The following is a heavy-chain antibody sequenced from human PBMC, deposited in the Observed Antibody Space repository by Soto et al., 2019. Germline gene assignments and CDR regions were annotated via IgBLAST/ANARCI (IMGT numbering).Heavy chain of an antibody. J-gene: IGHJ6*03. CDR3: ALRGDYYYMDV. Sequence: GESLKISCKGSGYSFTTNWIGWVRQMPGKGLEWMGIIYPGDSDTRYSPSFQGQVTISADKSISTAYLQWSSLKASDTGMYFCALRGDYYYMDVWGKGTTVTVSS. CDR2: IYPGDSDT. V-gene: IGHV5-51*01. D-gene: IGHD4-17*01. CDR1: GYSFTTNW.